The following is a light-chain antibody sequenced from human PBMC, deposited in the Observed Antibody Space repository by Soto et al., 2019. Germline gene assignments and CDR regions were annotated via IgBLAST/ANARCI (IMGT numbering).Light chain of an antibody. Sequence: EIVMTQSPATLSVSPGERATLSCRASQSVSSNLAWYQQKPGQAPRLLIYGASTRATGIPARFSGTGSETDFTLTISGLEPEDFAVYYCQQRSNWSWTFGQGTKVDIK. CDR2: GAS. V-gene: IGKV3-15*01. J-gene: IGKJ1*01. CDR1: QSVSSN. CDR3: QQRSNWSWT.